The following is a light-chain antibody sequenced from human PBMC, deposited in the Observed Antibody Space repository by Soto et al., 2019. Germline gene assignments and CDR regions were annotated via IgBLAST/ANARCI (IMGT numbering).Light chain of an antibody. Sequence: DIQLTQSPSFLSASVGDRVTISCRASQGISDYLAWYQQKPGKAPKLLIYGASTLQSGVPSRFSGSASGTEFTLTISSLQPEDFATYFCQQFNAYTLTFGGGTKLEIE. CDR1: QGISDY. J-gene: IGKJ4*01. CDR2: GAS. V-gene: IGKV1-9*01. CDR3: QQFNAYTLT.